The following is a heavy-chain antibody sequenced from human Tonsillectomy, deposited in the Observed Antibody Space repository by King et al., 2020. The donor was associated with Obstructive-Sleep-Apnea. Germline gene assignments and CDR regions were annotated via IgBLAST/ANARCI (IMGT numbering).Heavy chain of an antibody. V-gene: IGHV4-39*07. CDR1: GGSISSSTYY. Sequence: QLQESGPGLVKPSETLSLTCTVSGGSISSSTYYWAWLRQPPGKGLEWIGSISYSGSTYYNPSLKSRLTISIDTSKNQFSLKLSSVTAADTAVYYCARGDYNYFDYWGQGTLVTVSS. D-gene: IGHD4-11*01. J-gene: IGHJ4*02. CDR3: ARGDYNYFDY. CDR2: ISYSGST.